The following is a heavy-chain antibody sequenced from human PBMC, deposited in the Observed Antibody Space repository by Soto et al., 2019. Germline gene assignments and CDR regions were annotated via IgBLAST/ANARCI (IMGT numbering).Heavy chain of an antibody. CDR2: ISYDGSNK. Sequence: QVQLVESGGGVVQPGRSLRLSCAASGFTFSSYAMHWVRQAPGKGLEWVAVISYDGSNKYYADSVKGRFTISRDNSKNTLYLQMNSLRAEDTAVYYCARDGVAGLDYWGQGTLVTVSS. V-gene: IGHV3-30-3*01. D-gene: IGHD6-19*01. CDR3: ARDGVAGLDY. J-gene: IGHJ4*02. CDR1: GFTFSSYA.